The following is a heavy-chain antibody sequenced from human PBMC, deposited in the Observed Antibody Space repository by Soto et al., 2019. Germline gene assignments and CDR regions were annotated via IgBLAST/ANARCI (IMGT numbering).Heavy chain of an antibody. D-gene: IGHD1-26*01. CDR2: IIPIFGTA. V-gene: IGHV1-69*06. CDR1: GCTFSSYA. CDR3: ARENSGSYSLS. Sequence: GASVKVSVKASGCTFSSYAISWVRQAPGQGLEWMGGIIPIFGTANYAQKFQGRVTITADKSTSTAYMELSSLRSEDTAVYYCARENSGSYSLSWGQGTLVTVSS. J-gene: IGHJ5*02.